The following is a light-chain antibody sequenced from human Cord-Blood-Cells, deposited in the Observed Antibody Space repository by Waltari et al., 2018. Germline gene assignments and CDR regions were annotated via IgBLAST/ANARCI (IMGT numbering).Light chain of an antibody. V-gene: IGKV1-39*01. CDR1: QSISSY. CDR3: QQSYSTLWT. Sequence: DIQMTQSPSSLSASVGHTVPITCRASQSISSYLNWYQQKPGKAPKLLIYAASSLQSGVPSRFSGSGSGTDFTLTISSLQPEDFATYYCQQSYSTLWTFGQGTKVEIK. CDR2: AAS. J-gene: IGKJ1*01.